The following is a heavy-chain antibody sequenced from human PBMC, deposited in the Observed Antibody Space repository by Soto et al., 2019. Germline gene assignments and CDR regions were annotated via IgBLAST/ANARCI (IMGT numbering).Heavy chain of an antibody. CDR1: GYIFTTYY. D-gene: IGHD2-15*01. Sequence: ASVKVSCKASGYIFTTYYLHWVRQAPGQGLEWMGINYPSGGTTTYAQKFQGRLTMTRDTSTFIVYMDLSTLRSEDTAVYYCARSSADIPYFWGQGTSVTVSS. J-gene: IGHJ6*02. CDR3: ARSSADIPYF. CDR2: NYPSGGTT. V-gene: IGHV1-46*01.